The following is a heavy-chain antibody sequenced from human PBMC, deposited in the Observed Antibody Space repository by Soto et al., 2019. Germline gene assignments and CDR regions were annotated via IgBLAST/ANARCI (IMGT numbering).Heavy chain of an antibody. D-gene: IGHD2-21*02. J-gene: IGHJ6*03. CDR3: ATGVTGYYIYTVDG. CDR2: ISNDGSKE. V-gene: IGHV3-30*03. CDR1: GFTFRNYG. Sequence: QVQLVESGGGVVQPGTSLSLSCAASGFTFRNYGLYWARQAPGKGLEWVAIISNDGSKEYYADPVKGRFNISRDNSKKTLNVEMNTLIAEDTAIQYCATGVTGYYIYTVDGWGKGTTVTVSS.